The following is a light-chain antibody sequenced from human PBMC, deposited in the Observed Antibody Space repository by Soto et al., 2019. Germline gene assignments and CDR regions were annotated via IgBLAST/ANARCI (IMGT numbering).Light chain of an antibody. CDR1: QSVSSN. Sequence: EIVMTQSPATLSVSPGERATLSCRASQSVSSNLAWYQQKPGQDPRLLIYGASTRATGIPARFSGSGSGTEFTLTISSLQSEDFAVYYCQQYNNWLRKFGQGTKVEI. V-gene: IGKV3-15*01. CDR3: QQYNNWLRK. CDR2: GAS. J-gene: IGKJ1*01.